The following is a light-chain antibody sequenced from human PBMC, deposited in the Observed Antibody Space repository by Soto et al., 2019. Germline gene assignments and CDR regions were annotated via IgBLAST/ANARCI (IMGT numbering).Light chain of an antibody. CDR1: SSDIGGYTY. V-gene: IGLV2-14*01. J-gene: IGLJ1*01. CDR2: DVS. Sequence: QSALTQPASVSGSPGQSITISCTGTSSDIGGYTYVSWYQQHPGKAPKLMICDVSNRPSGVSNRFSGSKSGNTASLTISGLQAEDEADYYCSSYSSSRTRVFGTGTKVTVL. CDR3: SSYSSSRTRV.